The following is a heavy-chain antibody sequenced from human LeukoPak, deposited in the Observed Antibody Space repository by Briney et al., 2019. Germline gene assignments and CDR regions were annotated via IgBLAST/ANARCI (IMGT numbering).Heavy chain of an antibody. CDR1: GFTFSGYG. D-gene: IGHD1-26*01. J-gene: IGHJ4*02. CDR3: ATVHRGLGATFPSAY. V-gene: IGHV3-30*02. Sequence: GGALRLSCAASGFTFSGYGMHWGREAPGKGLGWGAFIRYGGSNEYYADSVKGRFTISRDNSTTTLYLQMNSLRAEDTAAYYCATVHRGLGATFPSAYSGQRTLVTVSS. CDR2: IRYGGSNE.